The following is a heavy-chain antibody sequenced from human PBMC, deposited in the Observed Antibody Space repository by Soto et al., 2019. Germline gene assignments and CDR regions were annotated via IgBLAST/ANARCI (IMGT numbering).Heavy chain of an antibody. CDR3: TTASVGYFDWFSDYYYGMDV. Sequence: GGSLRLSCAASGFTFSNAWMSWVRQAPGKGLERVGRIKSKTDGGTTDYAAPVKGRFTISRDDSKNTLYLQMNSLKTEDTGVYYCTTASVGYFDWFSDYYYGMDVWGQGTTVTVSS. CDR1: GFTFSNAW. CDR2: IKSKTDGGTT. V-gene: IGHV3-15*01. J-gene: IGHJ6*02. D-gene: IGHD3-9*01.